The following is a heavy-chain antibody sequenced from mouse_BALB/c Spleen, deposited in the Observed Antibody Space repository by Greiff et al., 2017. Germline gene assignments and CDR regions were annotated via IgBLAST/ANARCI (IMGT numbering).Heavy chain of an antibody. CDR1: GYSITSDYA. Sequence: EVQRVESGPGLVKPSQSLSLTCTVTGYSITSDYAWNWIRQFPGNKLEWMGYISYSGSTSYNPSLKSRISITRDTSKNQFFLQLNSVTTEDTATYYCARGVTTVNFDYWGQGTTLTVSS. V-gene: IGHV3-2*02. CDR2: ISYSGST. CDR3: ARGVTTVNFDY. J-gene: IGHJ2*01. D-gene: IGHD1-1*01.